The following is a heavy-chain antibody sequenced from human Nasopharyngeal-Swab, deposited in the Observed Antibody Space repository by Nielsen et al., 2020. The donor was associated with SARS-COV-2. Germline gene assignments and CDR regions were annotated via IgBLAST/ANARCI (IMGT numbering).Heavy chain of an antibody. V-gene: IGHV3-11*06. Sequence: RQAPGKGLEWVSYISSSSSYTNYADSVRGRFTISRDNAKNSLYLQMNSLRAEDTAVYYCARDRVVQGVYYYGMDVWGQGTTGTASS. D-gene: IGHD3-10*01. CDR2: ISSSSSYT. CDR3: ARDRVVQGVYYYGMDV. J-gene: IGHJ6*02.